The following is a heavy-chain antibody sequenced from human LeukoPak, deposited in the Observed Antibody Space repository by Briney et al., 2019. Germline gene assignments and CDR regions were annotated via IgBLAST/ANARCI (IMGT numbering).Heavy chain of an antibody. Sequence: GGSLRLSCAASGFTVSSNYMGWVRQAPGKGLEWVSVIYSGGSTYYADSVKGRFTISRDNSKNTLYLQMNSLRAEDTAVYYCARELYYYDSSGYFDYWGQGTLVTVSS. CDR2: IYSGGST. D-gene: IGHD3-22*01. J-gene: IGHJ4*02. V-gene: IGHV3-53*01. CDR1: GFTVSSNY. CDR3: ARELYYYDSSGYFDY.